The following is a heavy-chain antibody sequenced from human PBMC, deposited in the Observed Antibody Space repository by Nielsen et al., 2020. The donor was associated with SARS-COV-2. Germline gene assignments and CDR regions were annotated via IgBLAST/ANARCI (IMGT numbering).Heavy chain of an antibody. CDR1: GFTFSSYS. V-gene: IGHV3-21*01. Sequence: GESLKIPCAASGFTFSSYSMNWVRQAPGKGLEWVSSISSSSSSYIYYADSVKGRFTISRDNAKNSLYLQMNSLRDEDTAVYYCARDPPKYSSSSEGDFDYWGQGTLVTVSS. CDR2: ISSSSSSYI. J-gene: IGHJ4*02. D-gene: IGHD6-6*01. CDR3: ARDPPKYSSSSEGDFDY.